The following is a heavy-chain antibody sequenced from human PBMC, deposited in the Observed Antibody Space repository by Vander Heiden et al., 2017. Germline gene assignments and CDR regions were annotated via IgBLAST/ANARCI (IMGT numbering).Heavy chain of an antibody. J-gene: IGHJ4*02. D-gene: IGHD3-22*01. Sequence: EVQLVESGGGLVKPGRSLRLSCTASGFTFGDYAMSWFRQAPGKGLEWVGFIRSKAYGGTTEYAASVKGRFTISRDDSKSIAYLQMNSLKTEDTAVYYCTRDDEYYYDSSGYYYVRRLFDYWGQGTLVTVSS. CDR1: GFTFGDYA. CDR3: TRDDEYYYDSSGYYYVRRLFDY. CDR2: IRSKAYGGTT. V-gene: IGHV3-49*05.